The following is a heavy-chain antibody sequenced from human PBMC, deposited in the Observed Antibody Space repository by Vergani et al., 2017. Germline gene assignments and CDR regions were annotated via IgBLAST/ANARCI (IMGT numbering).Heavy chain of an antibody. J-gene: IGHJ2*01. CDR3: ARYYGSGTSNWYFDL. Sequence: QVQLVHSGAEVKKPGASVKVSCKASGYTFTNYAMHWVRQAPGQRLEWMGWISAYNGNTNYAQKLQGRVTMTTDTSASTAYMELRSLRSDDTAVYYCARYYGSGTSNWYFDLWGRGTLVTVSS. V-gene: IGHV1-3*01. CDR2: ISAYNGNT. D-gene: IGHD3-10*01. CDR1: GYTFTNYA.